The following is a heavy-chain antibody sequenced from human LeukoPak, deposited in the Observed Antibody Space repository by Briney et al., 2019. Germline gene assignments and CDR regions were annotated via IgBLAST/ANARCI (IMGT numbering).Heavy chain of an antibody. D-gene: IGHD3-22*01. CDR2: ISYDGSNK. J-gene: IGHJ4*02. V-gene: IGHV3-30-3*01. Sequence: PAGGSLRLSCAASGFTFSSYAMHWVRQAPGKGLGWVAVISYDGSNKYYADSVKGRFTISRDNSKNTLYLQMNSLRAEDTAVYYCAREELNYYDSSGYYLPFYWGQGTLVTVSS. CDR3: AREELNYYDSSGYYLPFY. CDR1: GFTFSSYA.